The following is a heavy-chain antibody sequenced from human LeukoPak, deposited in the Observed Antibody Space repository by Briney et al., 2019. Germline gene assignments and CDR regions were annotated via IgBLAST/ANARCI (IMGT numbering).Heavy chain of an antibody. J-gene: IGHJ3*02. D-gene: IGHD7-27*01. CDR2: IYYSGST. Sequence: SETLSLTCTVSGGSISSYYWSWIRQPPGKGLEWVGYIYYSGSTNYNPSLKSRVTISVDTSKNQFSLKLSSVTAADTAVYYCARHFNNWGSAFDIWGQGTMVTVSS. CDR3: ARHFNNWGSAFDI. CDR1: GGSISSYY. V-gene: IGHV4-59*08.